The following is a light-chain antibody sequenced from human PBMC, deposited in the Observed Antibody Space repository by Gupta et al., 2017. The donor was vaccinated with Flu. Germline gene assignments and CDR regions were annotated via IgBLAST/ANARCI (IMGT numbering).Light chain of an antibody. CDR2: DVT. V-gene: IGLV2-14*01. J-gene: IGLJ1*01. CDR3: SSYTSGSTFYV. CDR1: SNDVGGSDY. Sequence: QSDLTQPASVSGSLGQSITISCTGTSNDVGGSDYVSWYQQHPDKAPKLIIYDVTHRPSGVSSRFSGSKSGNTASLTISGLQAEDGTDYYCSSYTSGSTFYVFGTGTKVTVL.